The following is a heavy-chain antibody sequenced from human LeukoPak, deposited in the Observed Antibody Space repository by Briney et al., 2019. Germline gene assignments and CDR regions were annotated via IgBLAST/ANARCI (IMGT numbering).Heavy chain of an antibody. CDR1: GFTFDDYA. CDR2: ISWNSGSI. Sequence: GGSLRLSCAASGFTFDDYAMHWVRQAPGKGLEWVSGISWNSGSIGYADSVKGRFTISRDNAKNSLYLQMNSLRAEDMALYYCAKDFRIAVAGGFFDYWGQRTLVTVSS. J-gene: IGHJ4*02. CDR3: AKDFRIAVAGGFFDY. D-gene: IGHD6-19*01. V-gene: IGHV3-9*03.